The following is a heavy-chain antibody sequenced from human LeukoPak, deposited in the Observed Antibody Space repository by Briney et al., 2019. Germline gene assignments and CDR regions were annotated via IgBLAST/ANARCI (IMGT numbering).Heavy chain of an antibody. CDR2: INHSGST. V-gene: IGHV4-34*01. CDR3: ARVPPRIKLELRPTYFDY. J-gene: IGHJ4*02. CDR1: GGSFSGYY. D-gene: IGHD1-7*01. Sequence: SETLSLTCAVYGGSFSGYYWSWIRQPPGKGLEWIGEINHSGSTNYNPSLKSRVTISVDTSKNQFSLKLSSVTAADTAVYYCARVPPRIKLELRPTYFDYWGQGTLVTVSS.